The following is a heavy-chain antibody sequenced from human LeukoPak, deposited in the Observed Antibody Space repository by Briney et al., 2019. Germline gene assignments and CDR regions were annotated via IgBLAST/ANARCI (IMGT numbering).Heavy chain of an antibody. V-gene: IGHV4-59*01. CDR1: GGSISSYY. CDR2: IYYSGNT. D-gene: IGHD6-13*01. J-gene: IGHJ4*02. CDR3: ARAVSSSWYYFDC. Sequence: PSETLSLTCSVSGGSISSYYWSWIRQPPGKGLEWIGYIYYSGNTNYNPSHKSRLTISVDTSKNQFSLKLISVTAADTAVYYCARAVSSSWYYFDCWGQGTLVTVSS.